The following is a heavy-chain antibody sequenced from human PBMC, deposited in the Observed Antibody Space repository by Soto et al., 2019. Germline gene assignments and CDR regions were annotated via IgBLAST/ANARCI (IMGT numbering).Heavy chain of an antibody. CDR3: AKDLDYYDSSGFDY. Sequence: GGSLRLSCATSGFTFSTYAMSWVRQAPGKGLEWVSAISGSGGSTYYADSVKGRFTISRDNSKNTLYPQMNSLRAEDTAVYYCAKDLDYYDSSGFDYWGQGTLVTVSS. CDR1: GFTFSTYA. CDR2: ISGSGGST. J-gene: IGHJ4*02. D-gene: IGHD3-22*01. V-gene: IGHV3-23*01.